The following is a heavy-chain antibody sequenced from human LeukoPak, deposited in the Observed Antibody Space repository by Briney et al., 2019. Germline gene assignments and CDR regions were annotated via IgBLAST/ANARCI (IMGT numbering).Heavy chain of an antibody. Sequence: GGSLRLSCAASGFTFSSYSMNWVRQAPGKGLEWVSSISSSSSYIYYADSVKGRFTISRDNAKNSPYLQMNSLRAEDTAVYYCVRDGEDREKFSSLGEIDYWGQGTLVTVSS. D-gene: IGHD2-21*01. CDR1: GFTFSSYS. CDR2: ISSSSSYI. J-gene: IGHJ4*02. V-gene: IGHV3-21*01. CDR3: VRDGEDREKFSSLGEIDY.